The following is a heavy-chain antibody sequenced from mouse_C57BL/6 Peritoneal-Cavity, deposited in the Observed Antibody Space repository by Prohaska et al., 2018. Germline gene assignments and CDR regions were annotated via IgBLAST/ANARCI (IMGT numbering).Heavy chain of an antibody. J-gene: IGHJ1*03. CDR1: GFTFSSYA. CDR2: ISDGGSYT. Sequence: EVQLVESGGGLVKPGGSLKLSCAASGFTFSSYAMSWVRQTQGQRLEWVATISDGGSYTYYPDNVKGLFTISRDNAKNNRYRQMSHLKSEDTAMYYCARYPSLKYFDVWGTGTTVTVSS. V-gene: IGHV5-4*01. CDR3: ARYPSLKYFDV.